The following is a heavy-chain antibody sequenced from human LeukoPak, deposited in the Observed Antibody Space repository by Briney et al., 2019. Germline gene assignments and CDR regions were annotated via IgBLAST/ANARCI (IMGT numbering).Heavy chain of an antibody. Sequence: GGSLRLSCAASGFTVSHNYMSWVRQAPGKGLEWVSNIYNDGRTYYRDSVKGRFAISRDDSENTLYLQMNNLRAEDTAVYYCARTESYNSAAYNPTWGQGTLVTVSS. J-gene: IGHJ5*02. CDR1: GFTVSHNY. V-gene: IGHV3-66*01. CDR3: ARTESYNSAAYNPT. D-gene: IGHD2/OR15-2a*01. CDR2: IYNDGRT.